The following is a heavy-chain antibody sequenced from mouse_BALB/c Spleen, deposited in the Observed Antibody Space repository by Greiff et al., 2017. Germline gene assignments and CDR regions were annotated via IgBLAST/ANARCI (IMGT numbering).Heavy chain of an antibody. V-gene: IGHV3-2*02. CDR2: ISYSGST. CDR1: GYSITSDYA. Sequence: EVMLVESGPGLVKPSQSLSLTCTVTGYSITSDYAWNWIRQFPGNKLEWMGYISYSGSTSYNPSLKSRISITRDTSKNQFFLQLNSVTTEDTATYYCARYDYVGAMDYWGQGTSVTVSS. D-gene: IGHD1-1*02. CDR3: ARYDYVGAMDY. J-gene: IGHJ4*01.